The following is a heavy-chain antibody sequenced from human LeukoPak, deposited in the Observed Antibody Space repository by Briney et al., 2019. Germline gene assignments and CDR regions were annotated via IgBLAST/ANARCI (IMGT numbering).Heavy chain of an antibody. D-gene: IGHD3-22*01. V-gene: IGHV1-18*01. J-gene: IGHJ5*02. Sequence: ASVKVSCKASGYTFSSYGISWVRQAPGQGLEWMGWITVYNGNTNYLQKFQGRVTMTTDTSTSTAYMELRSLRSDDTAVYYCARLVYYDSSGTWFDPWGRGTLVTVSS. CDR3: ARLVYYDSSGTWFDP. CDR2: ITVYNGNT. CDR1: GYTFSSYG.